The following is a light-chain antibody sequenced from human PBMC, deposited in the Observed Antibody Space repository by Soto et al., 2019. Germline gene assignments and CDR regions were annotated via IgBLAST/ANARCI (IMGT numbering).Light chain of an antibody. J-gene: IGKJ4*01. Sequence: EIVLTQSPVTLSLSPGESATLSCRASQSVNSRYLAWYQQKPGQAPRLLISGASIRATGIPDRFSGSGSGTDFTLTISRLEPEDFAVYHCQQYGSPPLTFGGGTKVDIK. CDR3: QQYGSPPLT. CDR2: GAS. V-gene: IGKV3-20*01. CDR1: QSVNSRY.